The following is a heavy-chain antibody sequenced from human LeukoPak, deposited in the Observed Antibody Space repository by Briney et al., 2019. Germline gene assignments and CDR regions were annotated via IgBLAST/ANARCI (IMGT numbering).Heavy chain of an antibody. Sequence: SETLSLACTVSGGYTGSHYWSWIRQPAGKGLEWIGRISPSGTTHYNPSLGSRVTMSVDTSKNYFSLRLSSVTAADTAVYYCARDFYASGFYFWFDPWGQGMLVTVSS. J-gene: IGHJ5*02. V-gene: IGHV4-4*07. D-gene: IGHD2/OR15-2a*01. CDR3: ARDFYASGFYFWFDP. CDR2: ISPSGTT. CDR1: GGYTGSHY.